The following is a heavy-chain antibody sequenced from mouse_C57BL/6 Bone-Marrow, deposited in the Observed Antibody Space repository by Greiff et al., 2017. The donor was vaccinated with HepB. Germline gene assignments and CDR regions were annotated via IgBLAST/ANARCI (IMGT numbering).Heavy chain of an antibody. CDR1: EYEFPSHD. V-gene: IGHV5-2*01. CDR2: INSDGGST. D-gene: IGHD2-1*01. Sequence: DVQLVESGGGLVQPGESLKLSCESNEYEFPSHDMSWVRKTPEKRLELVAAINSDGGSTYYPDTMERRFIISRDNTKKTLYLQMSSLRSEDTALYYCAIYYGNYGAMDYWGQGTSVTVSS. J-gene: IGHJ4*01. CDR3: AIYYGNYGAMDY.